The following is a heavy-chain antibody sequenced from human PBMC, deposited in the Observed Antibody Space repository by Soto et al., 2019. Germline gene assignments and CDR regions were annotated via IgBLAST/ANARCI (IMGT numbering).Heavy chain of an antibody. V-gene: IGHV3-7*01. CDR2: IKQDGSEE. Sequence: GGCMRLSCAASALSFNRHWMTCVRQAPGKGLGWVASIKQDGSEEYHVDSVKGRFTISRDNADNSLFLKMNSLRAEDTAVYFCARDPYYYDSRYYYGVDVWGQGTTVTVSS. J-gene: IGHJ6*02. CDR3: ARDPYYYDSRYYYGVDV. D-gene: IGHD3-22*01. CDR1: ALSFNRHW.